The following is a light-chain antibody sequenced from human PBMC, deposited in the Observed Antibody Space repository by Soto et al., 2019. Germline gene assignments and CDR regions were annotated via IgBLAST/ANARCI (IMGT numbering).Light chain of an antibody. CDR1: SGHSSYA. V-gene: IGLV4-69*01. CDR3: QTWGTGI. Sequence: QSVLTQSPSASASLGASVKLTCTLSSGHSSYAIAWHQQQPEKGPRYLMKLNSDGSHSKGDGIPDSFSGSSSGAERYLTISSLQSEDEADYYCQTWGTGIFGGGTKLTVL. CDR2: LNSDGSH. J-gene: IGLJ2*01.